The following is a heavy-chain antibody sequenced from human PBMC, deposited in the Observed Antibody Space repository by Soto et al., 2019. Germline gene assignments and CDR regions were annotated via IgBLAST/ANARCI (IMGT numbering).Heavy chain of an antibody. CDR1: GGSISSYY. J-gene: IGHJ4*02. V-gene: IGHV4-59*01. Sequence: SETLSLTCIVSGGSISSYYWILIRQPPGKGLEWIGYIYYSGSTNYNPSLKSRVTISVDTSKNQFSLKLSSVTAADTAVYYCARAVLPATAPFDYWGQGTLVTVS. D-gene: IGHD2-2*01. CDR3: ARAVLPATAPFDY. CDR2: IYYSGST.